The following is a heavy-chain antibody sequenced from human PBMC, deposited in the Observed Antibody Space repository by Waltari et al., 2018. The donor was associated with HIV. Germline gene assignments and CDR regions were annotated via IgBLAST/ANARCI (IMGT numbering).Heavy chain of an antibody. CDR3: ARKYSSSWGAPFDY. Sequence: QVQLVESGGGVVQPGRSLRLSCLASGSTFSGYAMYWVRQAPGKGLQWVSVIWYDGSKKYYADSVKGRFTISRDNSKNTLYLQMNSLRIEDTAVYYCARKYSSSWGAPFDYWGQGTLVTVSS. CDR2: IWYDGSKK. CDR1: GSTFSGYA. V-gene: IGHV3-30*07. J-gene: IGHJ4*02. D-gene: IGHD6-13*01.